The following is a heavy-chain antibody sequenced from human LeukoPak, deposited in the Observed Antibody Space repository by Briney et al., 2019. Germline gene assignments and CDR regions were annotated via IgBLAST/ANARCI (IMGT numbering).Heavy chain of an antibody. J-gene: IGHJ4*02. Sequence: PGGSLRLSCATSGFTFSRYGMHWVRQAPDKGLDWMALISYDGNKKYYAGSVKGRFTISKDNSNNTVFLQMNGVRVEDTAVYYCARVWFGYFFQWGQGALVTVSS. D-gene: IGHD3-10*01. V-gene: IGHV3-30*03. CDR1: GFTFSRYG. CDR2: ISYDGNKK. CDR3: ARVWFGYFFQ.